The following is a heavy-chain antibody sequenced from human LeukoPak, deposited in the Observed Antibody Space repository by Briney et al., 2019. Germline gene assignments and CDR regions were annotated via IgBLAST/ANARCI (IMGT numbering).Heavy chain of an antibody. CDR3: VRLRGYSGNEYVGSFEH. CDR1: GGSISSGGYY. CDR2: IHYTGTT. Sequence: SETLSLTCTVSGGSISSGGYYWSWIRQPPGNGLEWIGYIHYTGTTNYNPSLNSRVTISVESSKQQFSLKLSSVTAADTAVYYCVRLRGYSGNEYVGSFEHWGLGTLVTVSS. J-gene: IGHJ1*01. V-gene: IGHV4-61*08. D-gene: IGHD5-12*01.